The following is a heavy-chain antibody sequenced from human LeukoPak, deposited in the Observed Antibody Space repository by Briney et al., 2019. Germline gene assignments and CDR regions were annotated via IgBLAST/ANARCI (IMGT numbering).Heavy chain of an antibody. J-gene: IGHJ4*02. D-gene: IGHD2-15*01. V-gene: IGHV3-48*01. Sequence: GGSLRLSCAASGFTFTTYTMNWVRQAPGRGLEWVSYIRSSGSSMFYADSVKGRFTVSRDNAKNSLYLQMNSLRAEDTALYYSARDSGNGGSIDYWGQGTLVTVSS. CDR2: IRSSGSSM. CDR1: GFTFTTYT. CDR3: ARDSGNGGSIDY.